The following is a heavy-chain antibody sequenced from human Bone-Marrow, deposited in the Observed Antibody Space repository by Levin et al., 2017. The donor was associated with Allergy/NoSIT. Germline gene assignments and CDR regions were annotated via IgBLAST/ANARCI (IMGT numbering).Heavy chain of an antibody. Sequence: GGSLRLSCAASGFTFSSYGMHWVRQAPGKGLEWVAVISYDGSNKYYADSVKGRFTISRDNSKNTLYLQMNSLRAEDTAVYYCAKKGPGQPLLVSGYYFDYWGQGTLVTVSS. D-gene: IGHD2-21*02. CDR1: GFTFSSYG. V-gene: IGHV3-30*18. CDR2: ISYDGSNK. CDR3: AKKGPGQPLLVSGYYFDY. J-gene: IGHJ4*02.